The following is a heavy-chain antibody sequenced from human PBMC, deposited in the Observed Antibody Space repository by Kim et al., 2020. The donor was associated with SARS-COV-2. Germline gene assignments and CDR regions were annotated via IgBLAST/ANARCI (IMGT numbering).Heavy chain of an antibody. CDR2: ISSSSSYI. J-gene: IGHJ6*02. D-gene: IGHD5-12*01. CDR3: ARDGGVVSGYDYNYHGLDV. V-gene: IGHV3-21*04. CDR1: GFTFSSYS. Sequence: GGSLRLSCAASGFTFSSYSMNWVRQAPGKGLEWVSSISSSSSYIYYADSVKGRFTISRDNAKNSLFLQMNSLRAEDTAVYYCARDGGVVSGYDYNYHGLDVWGQGTTVTVSS.